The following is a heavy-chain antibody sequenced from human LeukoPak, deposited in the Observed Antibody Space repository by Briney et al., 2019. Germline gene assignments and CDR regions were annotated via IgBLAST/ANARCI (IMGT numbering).Heavy chain of an antibody. CDR1: GFTFSSYS. D-gene: IGHD1-26*01. V-gene: IGHV3-21*01. Sequence: GGSLRLSCAASGFTFSSYSMNWVRQAPGKGLEWVSSISSSSSYIYYADSVKGRFTISRDNSKNTLYLQMNSLRAEDTAVYYCARQQVGATRGLPNWFDPWGQGTLVTVSS. CDR2: ISSSSSYI. J-gene: IGHJ5*02. CDR3: ARQQVGATRGLPNWFDP.